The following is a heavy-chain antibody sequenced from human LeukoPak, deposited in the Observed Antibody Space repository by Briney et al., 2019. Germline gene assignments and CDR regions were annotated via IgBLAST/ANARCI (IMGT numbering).Heavy chain of an antibody. CDR1: GFTFSSYA. V-gene: IGHV3-30-3*01. CDR2: ISYDGSNK. D-gene: IGHD2-15*01. J-gene: IGHJ4*02. CDR3: ARTGVVAATVDY. Sequence: PGRSLRLSCAASGFTFSSYALHWVRQAPGKGLEWVAVISYDGSNKYYADSVRGRFTISRDNSKNTLYLQMNSLRTEDTAVYYCARTGVVAATVDYWGQGTLVTVSS.